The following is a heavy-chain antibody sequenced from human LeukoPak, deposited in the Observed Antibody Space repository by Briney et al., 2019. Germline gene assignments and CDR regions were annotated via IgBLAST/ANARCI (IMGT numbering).Heavy chain of an antibody. CDR2: ISSSSSYI. CDR3: ARDSYDSSGYPSFGY. J-gene: IGHJ4*02. CDR1: GFAFTTYS. D-gene: IGHD3-22*01. Sequence: GGSLRLSCAASGFAFTTYSMNWVRQAPGKGLEWVSSISSSSSYIYYADSVRGRFTISRDNAKNSLYLQMNSLTAEDTALYYCARDSYDSSGYPSFGYWGQGTLVTVSS. V-gene: IGHV3-21*01.